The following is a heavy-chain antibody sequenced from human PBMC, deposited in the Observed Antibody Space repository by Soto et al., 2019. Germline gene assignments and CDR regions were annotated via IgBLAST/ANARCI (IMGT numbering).Heavy chain of an antibody. CDR3: ARGSSGWPLSYGMDV. J-gene: IGHJ6*02. Sequence: GGSLRLSCAASGFTFSSYGMHWVRQAPGKGLEWVAVIWYDGSNKYYADSVKGRFTISRDNSKNTLYLQMNSLRAEDTAVYYCARGSSGWPLSYGMDVWGQGTTVTVSS. CDR2: IWYDGSNK. D-gene: IGHD6-19*01. V-gene: IGHV3-33*01. CDR1: GFTFSSYG.